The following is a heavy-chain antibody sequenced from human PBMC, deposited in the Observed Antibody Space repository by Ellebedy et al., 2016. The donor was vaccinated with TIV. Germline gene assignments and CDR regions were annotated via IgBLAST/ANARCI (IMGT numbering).Heavy chain of an antibody. CDR2: IIPMLHST. J-gene: IGHJ6*02. V-gene: IGHV1-69*13. CDR1: GGTFNNYG. D-gene: IGHD4-23*01. CDR3: ARRTTVVTHYYYYGMDV. Sequence: ASVKVSCKASGGTFNNYGFSWVRQVPGQGLEWMGGIIPMLHSTKNAQKFQGRVTITADESTNTVYMELSSLRSEDTAVYYCARRTTVVTHYYYYGMDVWGQGTTVIVSS.